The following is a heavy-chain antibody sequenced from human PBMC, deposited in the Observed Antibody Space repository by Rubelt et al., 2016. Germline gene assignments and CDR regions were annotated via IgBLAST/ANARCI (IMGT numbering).Heavy chain of an antibody. CDR3: ARENIVVVVAATTYYYYCMDV. CDR1: GFTFSSYA. J-gene: IGHJ6*03. CDR2: ISYDGSNK. V-gene: IGHV3-30*04. D-gene: IGHD2-15*01. Sequence: VESGGGVVQPGRSLRLSCAASGFTFSSYAMHWVRQAPGKGLEWVAVISYDGSNKYYADSVKGRFTISRDNSKNKLYLQMNSLRAEDTAVYYCARENIVVVVAATTYYYYCMDVWGKGTTVTVSS.